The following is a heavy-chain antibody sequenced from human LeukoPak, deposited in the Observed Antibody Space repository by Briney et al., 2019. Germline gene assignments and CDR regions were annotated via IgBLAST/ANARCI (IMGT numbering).Heavy chain of an antibody. J-gene: IGHJ3*02. CDR2: MNPNSGNT. Sequence: ASVKVSCKASGYTFTSYDINWVRQATGQGLEWMGWMNPNSGNTGYAQKFQGRVTITRNTSISTAYMELSSLRSEDTAVYYCATTGTTVVTPAAFDIWGQGTMVTVSS. CDR1: GYTFTSYD. V-gene: IGHV1-8*03. D-gene: IGHD4-23*01. CDR3: ATTGTTVVTPAAFDI.